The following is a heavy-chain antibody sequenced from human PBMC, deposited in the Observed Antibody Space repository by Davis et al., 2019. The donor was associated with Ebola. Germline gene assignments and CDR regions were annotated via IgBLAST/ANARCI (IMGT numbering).Heavy chain of an antibody. CDR2: ISYDGSNK. CDR1: GFTFSSYG. J-gene: IGHJ4*02. Sequence: GESLKISCAASGFTFSSYGMHWVRQAPGKGLEWVAVISYDGSNKYYADSVKGRFTISRDNAKNSLYLQMNSLRAEDTAVYYCASGRIAAAAHWGQGTLVTVSS. D-gene: IGHD6-13*01. V-gene: IGHV3-30*03. CDR3: ASGRIAAAAH.